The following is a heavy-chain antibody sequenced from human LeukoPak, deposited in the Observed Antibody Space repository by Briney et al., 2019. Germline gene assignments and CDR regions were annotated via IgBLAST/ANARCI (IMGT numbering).Heavy chain of an antibody. CDR1: GFTFSSYW. CDR2: INSDGSST. Sequence: GGSLRLSCAASGFTFSSYWMHWVRQAPGKGLVWVSRINSDGSSTSYADSVKGRFTISRDNAKNSLYLQMNSLRADDTADYYCARHGYSYGWDCWGQGTLVSVSS. J-gene: IGHJ4*02. D-gene: IGHD5-18*01. V-gene: IGHV3-74*01. CDR3: ARHGYSYGWDC.